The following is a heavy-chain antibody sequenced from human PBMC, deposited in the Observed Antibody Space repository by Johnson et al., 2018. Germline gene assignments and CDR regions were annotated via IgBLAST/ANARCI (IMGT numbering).Heavy chain of an antibody. CDR1: GFTFDDYA. V-gene: IGHV3-9*01. D-gene: IGHD2-2*01. CDR2: ISWNSGSI. CDR3: ATNSFSTSSGSRAVMDV. Sequence: VQLVQSGGGLVQPGRSLRLSCAASGFTFDDYAMHWVRQAPGKGLEWVSGISWNSGSIGYADSVRGRFTVSRDNADNSLYLQMNGLRADDTALYYCATNSFSTSSGSRAVMDVWGKGTPVTVSS. J-gene: IGHJ6*03.